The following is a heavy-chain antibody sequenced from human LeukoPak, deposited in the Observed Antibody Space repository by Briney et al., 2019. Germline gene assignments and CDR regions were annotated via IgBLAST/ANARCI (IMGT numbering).Heavy chain of an antibody. V-gene: IGHV4-34*01. J-gene: IGHJ6*03. CDR3: ARKTRYGSGSYYNYYYYYMDV. D-gene: IGHD3-10*01. Sequence: SETLSLTCAVYGGSFSGYYWSWIRQPPGKGLEWIGEINHSGSTNYNPSIKSRVTISVDTSKNQFSLKLSSVTAADTAVYYCARKTRYGSGSYYNYYYYYMDVWGKGTTVTVSS. CDR1: GGSFSGYY. CDR2: INHSGST.